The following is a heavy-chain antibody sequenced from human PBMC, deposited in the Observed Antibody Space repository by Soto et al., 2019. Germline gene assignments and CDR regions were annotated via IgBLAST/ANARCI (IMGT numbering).Heavy chain of an antibody. CDR3: ARENRGLYSSSWYDY. J-gene: IGHJ4*02. CDR2: ISAYNGNT. Sequence: ASVKVSCKASGYTFTSYGISWVRQAPGQGLEWMGWISAYNGNTNYAQKLQGRVTMTTDTSPSTAYMELRSLRPDDTAVYYCARENRGLYSSSWYDYWGQGTLVTVSS. CDR1: GYTFTSYG. V-gene: IGHV1-18*04. D-gene: IGHD6-13*01.